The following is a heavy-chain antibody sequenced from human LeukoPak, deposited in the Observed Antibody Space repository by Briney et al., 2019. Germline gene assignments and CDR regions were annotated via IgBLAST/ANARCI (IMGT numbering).Heavy chain of an antibody. CDR3: ARSTIPYIVVVPTAFDI. V-gene: IGHV4-30-4*02. D-gene: IGHD2-2*01. CDR1: GGSISSGDYY. J-gene: IGHJ3*02. CDR2: IYYSGST. Sequence: SETLSLTCTVSGGSISSGDYYWSWIRQPPGKGLEWIGYIYYSGSTYYNPSLKSRVTISVDTSKNQFSLKLSSVTAADTAVYYCARSTIPYIVVVPTAFDIWGQGTMVTVSS.